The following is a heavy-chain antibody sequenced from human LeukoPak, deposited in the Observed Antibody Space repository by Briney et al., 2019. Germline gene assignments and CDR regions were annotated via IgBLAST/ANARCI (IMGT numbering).Heavy chain of an antibody. CDR1: GFTFSDYY. J-gene: IGHJ4*02. V-gene: IGHV3-11*05. CDR3: TRDPRRLDY. Sequence: PGGSLRLSCTVSGFTFSDYYMTWVRQAPGKGLEWLSYISGNSGDINYLDSVRGRFTISRDNAKNSLYLQMKSLRVEDTAVYYCTRDPRRLDYLGQGTLVTVSS. CDR2: ISGNSGDI.